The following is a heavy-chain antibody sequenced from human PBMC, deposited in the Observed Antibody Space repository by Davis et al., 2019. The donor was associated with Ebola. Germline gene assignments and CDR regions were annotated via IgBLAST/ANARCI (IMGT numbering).Heavy chain of an antibody. J-gene: IGHJ4*02. CDR2: IRSKAYGGTT. D-gene: IGHD5-18*01. CDR3: TRERRGYSDY. V-gene: IGHV3-49*04. Sequence: GESLKISCAASGFTFTDHYMDWVRQAPGKGLEWVGFIRSKAYGGTTEYAASVKGRFTISRDDSKSIAYLQMNSLKTEDTAVYYCTRERRGYSDYWGQGTLVTVSS. CDR1: GFTFTDHY.